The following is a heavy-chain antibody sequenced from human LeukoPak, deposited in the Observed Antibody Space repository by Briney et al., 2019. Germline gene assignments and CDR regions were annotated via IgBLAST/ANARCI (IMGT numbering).Heavy chain of an antibody. V-gene: IGHV4-59*08. CDR3: ARHRASSGSYYYFDY. CDR2: IYYSGST. J-gene: IGHJ4*02. Sequence: SETLSLTCTVSGGSISSYYWSWIRQPPGKGLEWIGCIYYSGSTNYNPSLKSRVTISVDTSKNQFSLKLSSVTAADTAVYYCARHRASSGSYYYFDYWGQGTLVTVSS. CDR1: GGSISSYY. D-gene: IGHD1-26*01.